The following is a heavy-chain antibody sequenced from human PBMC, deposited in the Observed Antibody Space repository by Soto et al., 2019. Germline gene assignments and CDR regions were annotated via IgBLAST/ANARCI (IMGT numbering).Heavy chain of an antibody. CDR1: GGTFSSYA. Sequence: SVKVSCKASGGTFSSYAISWLRQSPGQGLEWMGGIIPIFGTANYAQKFQGRVTITADESTSTAYMELSSLRSEDTAVYYCAAQKGSSPPYYFDYWGQGTLVTVSS. V-gene: IGHV1-69*13. J-gene: IGHJ4*02. CDR2: IIPIFGTA. CDR3: AAQKGSSPPYYFDY. D-gene: IGHD6-13*01.